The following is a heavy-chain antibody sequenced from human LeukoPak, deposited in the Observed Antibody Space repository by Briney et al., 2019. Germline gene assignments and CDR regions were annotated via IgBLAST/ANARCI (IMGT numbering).Heavy chain of an antibody. Sequence: GGSLRLSCTASGLSFRNYAMTWVRQAPRKGLEWVSTISGDGTETFYADSVKGRFTISRDNSKNTHYLQMSSLRAKDTGIYYCAKSGHYSFFDYWGQGTLVTVSS. CDR2: ISGDGTET. D-gene: IGHD4-11*01. V-gene: IGHV3-23*01. CDR1: GLSFRNYA. CDR3: AKSGHYSFFDY. J-gene: IGHJ4*02.